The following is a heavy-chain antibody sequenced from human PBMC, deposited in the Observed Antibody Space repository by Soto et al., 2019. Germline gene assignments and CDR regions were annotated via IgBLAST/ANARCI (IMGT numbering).Heavy chain of an antibody. CDR1: SAPVSSTTYT. J-gene: IGHJ6*02. Sequence: QLQLQESGPGLVKPSETLSLTCTVSSAPVSSTTYTWGWIRQPPGKGLEWVASVYYGGRTYYNPTLNSRATMSVDTSKNQFSLNMTSVTAADTAVYYCAGLNGYCVRGSCHGHYAMDVWGQGTTVTVSS. CDR3: AGLNGYCVRGSCHGHYAMDV. D-gene: IGHD2-15*01. CDR2: VYYGGRT. V-gene: IGHV4-39*01.